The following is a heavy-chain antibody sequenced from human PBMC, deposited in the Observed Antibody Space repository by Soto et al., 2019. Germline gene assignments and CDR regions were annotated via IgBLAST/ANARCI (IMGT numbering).Heavy chain of an antibody. V-gene: IGHV3-30-3*01. CDR1: GFTFSSYA. CDR2: ISYDGSNK. Sequence: GGSLRLSCAASGFTFSSYAMHWVRQAPGKGLEWVAVISYDGSNKYYADSVKGRFTISRDNSKNTLYLQMNSLRAEDTAVYYCAREPWTVGYFDYWGQGTLVTVSS. D-gene: IGHD4-4*01. J-gene: IGHJ4*02. CDR3: AREPWTVGYFDY.